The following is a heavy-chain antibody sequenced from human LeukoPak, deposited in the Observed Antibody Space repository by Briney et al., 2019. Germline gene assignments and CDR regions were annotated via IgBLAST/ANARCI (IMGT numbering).Heavy chain of an antibody. CDR2: IYYSGST. Sequence: SSETLSLTCTVSGGSISSSSYYWGWIRQPPGKGLEWIGSIYYSGSTYYNPSLKSRVTISVDTSKNQFSLKLSSVTAADTAVYYCATGGKGYYDFWSGYYPSYFDYWGQGTLVTVSS. D-gene: IGHD3-3*01. CDR1: GGSISSSSYY. V-gene: IGHV4-39*01. J-gene: IGHJ4*02. CDR3: ATGGKGYYDFWSGYYPSYFDY.